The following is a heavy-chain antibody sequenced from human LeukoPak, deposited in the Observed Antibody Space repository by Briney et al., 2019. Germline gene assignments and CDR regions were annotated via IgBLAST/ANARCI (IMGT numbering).Heavy chain of an antibody. Sequence: SQTLSLTCAISGDSVSSISVAWNWIRQSPSRGLEWLGRTYYRSKWYYEYAVSVKGRIIISPDTSKNQFSLQLTSVTPEDTAVYYCSLARSEYHYGMDVWGQGTTVTVSS. V-gene: IGHV6-1*01. CDR1: GDSVSSISVA. J-gene: IGHJ6*02. CDR2: TYYRSKWYY. CDR3: SLARSEYHYGMDV.